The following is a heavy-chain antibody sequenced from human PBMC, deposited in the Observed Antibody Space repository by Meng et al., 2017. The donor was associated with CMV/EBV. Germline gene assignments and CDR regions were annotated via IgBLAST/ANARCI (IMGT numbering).Heavy chain of an antibody. V-gene: IGHV3-53*01. CDR3: SYRYYFDY. Sequence: GGSLRLSCAASGFTVSGNHMSWVRQAPGKGLEWISVIYNDDSTHYVDSVKGRFTISRDDSKNTLYLQMSSLRAEDTAVYYCSYRYYFDYWGQGTMVTVSS. D-gene: IGHD3-16*02. J-gene: IGHJ4*02. CDR1: GFTVSGNH. CDR2: IYNDDST.